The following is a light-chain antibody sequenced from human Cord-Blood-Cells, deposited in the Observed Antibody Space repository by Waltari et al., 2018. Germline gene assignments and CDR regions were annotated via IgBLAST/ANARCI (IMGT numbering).Light chain of an antibody. V-gene: IGLV1-51*01. CDR3: GTWDSSLSVV. J-gene: IGLJ2*01. Sequence: QSVFTQPPSVSAAPGQKVTISCSGSSPNIGNNYVSWYQQLPGTAPKLLIYDNNKRPSGIPDRFSGSKSGTSATLGITGLQTGDEADYYCGTWDSSLSVVFGGGTKLTVL. CDR2: DNN. CDR1: SPNIGNNY.